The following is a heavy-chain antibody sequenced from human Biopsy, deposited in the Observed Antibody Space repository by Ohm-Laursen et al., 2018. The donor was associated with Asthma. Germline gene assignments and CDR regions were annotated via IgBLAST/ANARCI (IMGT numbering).Heavy chain of an antibody. V-gene: IGHV1-8*01. CDR1: GYTFINND. D-gene: IGHD1-26*01. CDR3: AKVDPYSGYYFREGARLLWFDP. CDR2: MNPNSGNT. Sequence: ASVKVSCKASGYTFINNDINWVRQAAGQGLEWMGWMNPNSGNTGYAQKFHGRVTMTRDTSINTVYMELRSLTSDDTAVYYCAKVDPYSGYYFREGARLLWFDPWGQGTLVTVSS. J-gene: IGHJ5*02.